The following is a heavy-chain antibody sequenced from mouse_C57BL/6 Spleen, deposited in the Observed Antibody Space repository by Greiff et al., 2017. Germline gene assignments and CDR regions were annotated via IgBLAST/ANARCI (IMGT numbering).Heavy chain of an antibody. J-gene: IGHJ1*03. Sequence: EVQLQQSGPELVKPGASVKIPCKASGYTFTDYNMDWVKQSHGKSLEWIGDINPNNGGTIYNQKFKGKATLTVDKSSSTAYMELRSLTSEDTAVXYCARYNYGSSYRYFDVWGTGTTVTVSS. V-gene: IGHV1-18*01. CDR3: ARYNYGSSYRYFDV. CDR2: INPNNGGT. D-gene: IGHD1-1*01. CDR1: GYTFTDYN.